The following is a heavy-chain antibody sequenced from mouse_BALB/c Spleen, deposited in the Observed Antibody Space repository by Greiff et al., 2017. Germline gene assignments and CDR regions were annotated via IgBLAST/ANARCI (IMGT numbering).Heavy chain of an antibody. CDR1: GYSITSDYA. CDR2: ISYSGST. Sequence: EVKVEESGPGLVKPSQSLSLTCTVTGYSITSDYAWNWIRQFPGNKLEWMGYISYSGSTSYNPSLKSRISITRDTSKNQFFLQLNSVTTEDTATYYCARFWRSYAMDYWGQGTSVTVSS. J-gene: IGHJ4*01. V-gene: IGHV3-2*02. CDR3: ARFWRSYAMDY.